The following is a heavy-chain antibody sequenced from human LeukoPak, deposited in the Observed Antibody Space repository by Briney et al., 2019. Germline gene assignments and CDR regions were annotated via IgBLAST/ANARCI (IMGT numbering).Heavy chain of an antibody. Sequence: GESLKISCKGSGCSFTSYWIGWVRQMPGKGLKWMGIIYPGDSDTRYSPSFQGQVTISADKSISTAYLQWSSLKASDTAMHYCARLFRLYDGSGSYYHNWFDPWGQGTLVTVSS. D-gene: IGHD3-10*01. CDR2: IYPGDSDT. CDR1: GCSFTSYW. V-gene: IGHV5-51*01. J-gene: IGHJ5*02. CDR3: ARLFRLYDGSGSYYHNWFDP.